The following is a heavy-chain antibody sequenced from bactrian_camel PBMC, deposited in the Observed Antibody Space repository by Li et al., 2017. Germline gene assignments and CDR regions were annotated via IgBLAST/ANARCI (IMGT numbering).Heavy chain of an antibody. CDR3: AATDYGCAAGYGKLHMGPRWYAY. CDR2: IDSDGAT. V-gene: IGHV3S53*01. Sequence: QVQLVESGGGSVKAGGSLRLSCAASGYTYTTHCMGWFRRSLENERAGKEREGVAAIDSDGATNYAASVKGRFTIARDNAKSTLYLQMNSLKPEDTGMYYCAATDYGCAAGYGKLHMGPRWYAYWGQGTQVTVS. J-gene: IGHJ4*01. CDR1: GYTYTTHC. D-gene: IGHD6*01.